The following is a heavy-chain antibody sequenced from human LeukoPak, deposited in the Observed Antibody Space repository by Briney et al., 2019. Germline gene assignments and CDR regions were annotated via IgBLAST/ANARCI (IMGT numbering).Heavy chain of an antibody. CDR1: GFTFSSYA. J-gene: IGHJ4*02. V-gene: IGHV3-23*01. D-gene: IGHD3-10*01. Sequence: GGSLRLSCAASGFTFSSYAMSWVRQAPGKGLEWVSGISTNVGSTYYADSVKGRFTISRDNSKNTLYLQMNSLRAEDTAVYYCAKLTSDTMVRGVTTDYWGQGTLVTVSS. CDR3: AKLTSDTMVRGVTTDY. CDR2: ISTNVGST.